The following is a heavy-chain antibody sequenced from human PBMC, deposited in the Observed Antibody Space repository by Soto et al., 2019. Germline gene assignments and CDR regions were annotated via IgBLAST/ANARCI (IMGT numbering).Heavy chain of an antibody. CDR1: GFIFSSHG. D-gene: IGHD2-21*02. J-gene: IGHJ5*02. CDR2: ISGDGTKK. V-gene: IGHV3-30*03. CDR3: ARCEPGERKTCYFGNGFDP. Sequence: QVQLVESGGGVVQPGGSLRLSCAASGFIFSSHGMQWVRQAPDKGLQWVAVISGDGTKKYYRASVKGRFSISRENSEKTMYLQMNSLRDEDTAIYYCARCEPGERKTCYFGNGFDPWGEGTMVTVSS.